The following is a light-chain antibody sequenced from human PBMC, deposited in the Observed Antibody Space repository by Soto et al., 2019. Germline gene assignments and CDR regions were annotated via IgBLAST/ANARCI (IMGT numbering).Light chain of an antibody. Sequence: QSVMTQPPSVSAAPGQKVTISCSGSSSNIGGNSVSWYQQLPGTAPKLLIYDDNKRPSGIPDRFSGSKSGTSATLGITGFQTGDEADYYCGTWDNNLSAVFGGGTKLTVL. J-gene: IGLJ2*01. V-gene: IGLV1-51*01. CDR1: SSNIGGNS. CDR2: DDN. CDR3: GTWDNNLSAV.